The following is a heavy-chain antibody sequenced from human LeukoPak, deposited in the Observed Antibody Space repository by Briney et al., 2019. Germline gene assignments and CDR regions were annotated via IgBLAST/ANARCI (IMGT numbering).Heavy chain of an antibody. D-gene: IGHD3-10*01. CDR2: IHGNGGT. CDR3: ARGFHFYASGTYSGAFDY. CDR1: GFSVASIY. J-gene: IGHJ4*02. Sequence: GGSLRLSCSASGFSVASIYMSWVRQAPGKGLQWVSVIHGNGGTDYAGSVRGRFTISRDNSKNTLHLQMDNLSAEDTAVYYCARGFHFYASGTYSGAFDYWGQGTVVTVSS. V-gene: IGHV3-53*01.